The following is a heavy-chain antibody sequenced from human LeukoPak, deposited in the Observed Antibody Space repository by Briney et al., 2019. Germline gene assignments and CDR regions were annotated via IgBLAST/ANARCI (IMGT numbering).Heavy chain of an antibody. J-gene: IGHJ4*02. D-gene: IGHD3-3*01. Sequence: PGGSLRLSCAASGFTFSSYAMSWVRQAPGKGLEWVSAISGSGGSTYYADSVKGRFTIPRDNSKNTLYLQMNSLRAEDTAVYYCAGLNSYYDFWSGYYRESYFDYWGQGTLVTVSS. CDR1: GFTFSSYA. V-gene: IGHV3-23*01. CDR2: ISGSGGST. CDR3: AGLNSYYDFWSGYYRESYFDY.